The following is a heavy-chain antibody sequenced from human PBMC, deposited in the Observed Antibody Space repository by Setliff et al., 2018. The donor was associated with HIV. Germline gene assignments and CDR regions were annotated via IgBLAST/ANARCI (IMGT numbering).Heavy chain of an antibody. CDR1: GDSISSGNYY. Sequence: PSETLSLTCTFSGDSISSGNYYWSWIRQPAGKGLEWIGRIYSTGSTNYNPSLKSRVTISVDTSRNQFSLKLNSVTAADTAVYYCARTPSRGGFDYWGQGTLVTVSS. CDR3: ARTPSRGGFDY. D-gene: IGHD3-16*01. V-gene: IGHV4-61*10. CDR2: IYSTGST. J-gene: IGHJ4*02.